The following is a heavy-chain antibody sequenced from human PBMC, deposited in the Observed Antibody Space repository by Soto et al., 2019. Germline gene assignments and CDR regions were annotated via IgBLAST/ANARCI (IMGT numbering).Heavy chain of an antibody. V-gene: IGHV3-30-3*01. J-gene: IGHJ4*02. CDR2: ISNDGSNK. CDR3: ARERGGPGRGGDYFDY. CDR1: GFTFSSYA. Sequence: GGSLRLSCAASGFTFSSYAMHWVRQAPGKGLEWVAVISNDGSNKYYADSGKGRFPISRDNSKNTLYLQMNSLRAEDTAVYYCARERGGPGRGGDYFDYWGQGTLVTVSS. D-gene: IGHD2-15*01.